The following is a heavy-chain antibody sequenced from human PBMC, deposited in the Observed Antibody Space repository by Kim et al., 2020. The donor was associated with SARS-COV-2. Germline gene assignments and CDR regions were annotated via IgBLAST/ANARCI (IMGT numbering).Heavy chain of an antibody. V-gene: IGHV3-48*02. CDR1: GFTFSSYS. CDR2: ISSSSSTI. CDR3: ARDPYCGGDCYSGGYFDY. J-gene: IGHJ4*02. D-gene: IGHD2-21*02. Sequence: GGSLRLSCAASGFTFSSYSMNWVRQAPGKGLEWVSYISSSSSTIYYADSVKGRFTISRDNAKNSLYLQMNSLRDEDTAVYYCARDPYCGGDCYSGGYFDYWGQGTLVTVSS.